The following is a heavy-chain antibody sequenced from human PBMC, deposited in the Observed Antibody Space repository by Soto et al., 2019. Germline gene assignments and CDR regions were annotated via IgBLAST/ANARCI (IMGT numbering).Heavy chain of an antibody. CDR1: GYTFTSYD. Sequence: ASVKVSCKASGYTFTSYDINWVRQATGQGLEWMGWMNPNSGNTGYAQKLQGRVTMTRNTSISTAYMELSSLRSEDTAVYYCARGTVVVGAAGIYCYYKGGWGKGTRVTV. CDR2: MNPNSGNT. J-gene: IGHJ6*03. CDR3: ARGTVVVGAAGIYCYYKGG. V-gene: IGHV1-8*01. D-gene: IGHD2-2*01.